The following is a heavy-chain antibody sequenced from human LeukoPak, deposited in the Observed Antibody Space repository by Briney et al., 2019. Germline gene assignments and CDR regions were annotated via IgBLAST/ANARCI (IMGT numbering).Heavy chain of an antibody. V-gene: IGHV3-15*01. Sequence: GGSLRLSCAASGVAFSHAWMSWVRQAPGKGLEWVGQIKTTSCRWRTDYAVPVEGRFPISREVSENMLYLQMNSLNTEDRAVYYCITYDAFDIWGQRTMVIVSS. CDR2: IKTTSCRWRT. CDR1: GVAFSHAW. J-gene: IGHJ3*02. CDR3: ITYDAFDI.